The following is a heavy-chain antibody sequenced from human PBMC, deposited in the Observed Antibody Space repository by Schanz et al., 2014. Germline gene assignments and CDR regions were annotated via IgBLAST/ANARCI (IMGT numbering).Heavy chain of an antibody. CDR1: GFSFSRYG. D-gene: IGHD3-3*01. CDR2: ISDDGSNH. Sequence: QIQLVESGGGVVQPGTSLRLSCTISGFSFSRYGMHWVRQAPGKGLGWVAVISDDGSNHYYPDSVKGRFTISRDNSKNTLYLQMNSLRSEDTAVYYCAKDVDFWSGYYLDYWGQGTLVTVSS. J-gene: IGHJ4*02. CDR3: AKDVDFWSGYYLDY. V-gene: IGHV3-30*18.